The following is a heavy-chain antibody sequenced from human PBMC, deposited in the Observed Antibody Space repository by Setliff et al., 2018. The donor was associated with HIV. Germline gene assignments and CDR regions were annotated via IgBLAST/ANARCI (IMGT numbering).Heavy chain of an antibody. CDR1: GGSFSGYY. CDR3: ARDTYDSRGYFFGY. V-gene: IGHV4-34*01. D-gene: IGHD3-22*01. CDR2: INHGGST. J-gene: IGHJ4*02. Sequence: SETLSLTCAVYGGSFSGYYWSWIRQPPGKGLEWIGKINHGGSTNYNPSLKSRVTISIDTSKDQFSLKLSSVTAADTAVYYCARDTYDSRGYFFGYWGQGTLVTVSS.